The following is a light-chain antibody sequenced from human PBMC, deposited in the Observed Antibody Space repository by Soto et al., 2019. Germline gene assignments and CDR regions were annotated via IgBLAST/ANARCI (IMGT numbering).Light chain of an antibody. J-gene: IGKJ4*01. CDR3: QQYYSTPLT. CDR1: QSVLYSSNNKNY. V-gene: IGKV4-1*01. Sequence: DIVMTQSPDSLAVSLGDRATINCNSSQSVLYSSNNKNYLAWYQQKPGQPPKLLIYWASTRESGVPDRFGGSGSGTDFTLTISSLQAEDVAVYYCQQYYSTPLTFAGGTKVDNK. CDR2: WAS.